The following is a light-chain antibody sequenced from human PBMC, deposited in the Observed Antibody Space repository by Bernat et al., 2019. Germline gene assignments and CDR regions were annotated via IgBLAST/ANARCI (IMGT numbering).Light chain of an antibody. V-gene: IGKV1D-16*01. CDR2: AAS. CDR3: QQYTSYPLT. Sequence: DIQMTQSPSSLSASVGDRVTITCRASQGIGSWLAWYQQKPEKAPKSLIHAASSLQSGVPSRFSGSGSGTDFTLTISNLQPEDFATYYCQQYTSYPLTSGGGTKVEIK. J-gene: IGKJ4*01. CDR1: QGIGSW.